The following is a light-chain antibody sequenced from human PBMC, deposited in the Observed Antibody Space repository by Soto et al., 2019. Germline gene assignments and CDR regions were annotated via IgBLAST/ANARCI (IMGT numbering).Light chain of an antibody. CDR2: DAS. CDR1: QSISSW. V-gene: IGKV1-5*01. CDR3: QQYNNFPLT. Sequence: DIQMTQSPSTLSASVGDRVTITYRASQSISSWLAWYQQKPGKAPNLLIYDASSLESGVASRFSGSGSGTEFTLTISSLQPDDFATYYCQQYNNFPLTFGGGTKVEIK. J-gene: IGKJ4*01.